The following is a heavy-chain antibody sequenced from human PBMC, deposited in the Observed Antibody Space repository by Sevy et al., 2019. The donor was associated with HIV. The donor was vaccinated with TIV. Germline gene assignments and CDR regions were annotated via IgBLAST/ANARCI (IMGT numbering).Heavy chain of an antibody. J-gene: IGHJ6*02. Sequence: GGSLRLSCAASGFTFSDYYMSWIRQAPGKGLEWVSYISGSDNTIYYADSVKGRFTISRDNAKNSLYLQMSTLRAEDTAVYYCARDHVKDGDLGDYYYFAMDVWGPGTTVTVSS. CDR2: ISGSDNTI. CDR1: GFTFSDYY. CDR3: ARDHVKDGDLGDYYYFAMDV. D-gene: IGHD4-17*01. V-gene: IGHV3-11*01.